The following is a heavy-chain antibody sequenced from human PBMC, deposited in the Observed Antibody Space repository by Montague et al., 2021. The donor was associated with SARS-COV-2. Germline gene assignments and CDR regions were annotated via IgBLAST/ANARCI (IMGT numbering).Heavy chain of an antibody. D-gene: IGHD3-10*01. CDR3: AFQRAYHSGSYGV. V-gene: IGHV2-5*02. Sequence: PALVKPTQTLTLTCTFSGFSLSTYGVGVGWLRQPPGKALEWLALMYLDDDERYSPSLRSRLSGTKGTSKNRVLLTMPNMDPVDPATYYCAFQRAYHSGSYGVWGQGILVTVSS. CDR2: MYLDDDE. CDR1: GFSLSTYGVG. J-gene: IGHJ4*02.